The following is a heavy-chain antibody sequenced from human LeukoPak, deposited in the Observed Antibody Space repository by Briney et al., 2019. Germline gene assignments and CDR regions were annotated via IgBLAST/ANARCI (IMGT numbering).Heavy chain of an antibody. CDR3: ARVYNHCYHSNMVRQPFSNSAVDY. CDR1: GFTFSSYS. CDR2: ISSSSSYI. J-gene: IGHJ4*02. V-gene: IGHV3-21*01. D-gene: IGHD3-22*01. Sequence: GGSLRLSCAASGFTFSSYSMNWVRQAPGKGLEWVSSISSSSSYIYYADSVKGRFTISRDNAKNSLYLQMNSLRAEDTAVYYCARVYNHCYHSNMVRQPFSNSAVDYWGQGTLVTVSS.